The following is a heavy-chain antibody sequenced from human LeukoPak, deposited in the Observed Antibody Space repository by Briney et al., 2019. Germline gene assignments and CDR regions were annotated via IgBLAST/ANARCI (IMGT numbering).Heavy chain of an antibody. D-gene: IGHD2-15*01. V-gene: IGHV1-2*02. CDR3: ARWARGYCSGGSCDDSFDI. CDR1: GYTFTGYY. CDR2: INPDSGGT. Sequence: GASVKVSCKASGYTFTGYYMHWVRQAPGQGLEWMGWINPDSGGTNYAQKFQGRVAMTSDTSTNTVYMELSSLRSEDTAVYYCARWARGYCSGGSCDDSFDIWGQGTMVTVSS. J-gene: IGHJ3*02.